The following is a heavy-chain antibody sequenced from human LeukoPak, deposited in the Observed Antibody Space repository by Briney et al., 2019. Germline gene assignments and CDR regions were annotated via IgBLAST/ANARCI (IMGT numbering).Heavy chain of an antibody. V-gene: IGHV3-74*01. CDR1: GFTFSSYW. CDR3: ARGNEWAFDY. CDR2: INTDGSSR. Sequence: GGSLTLSCAAAGFTFSSYWMHWVRQAPGKGLVWVSRINTDGSSRIYADSVKGRFTISRDNAKNTLYLQMNSLRAEDTAVYACARGNEWAFDYWAQGTLVTVSS. J-gene: IGHJ4*02. D-gene: IGHD1-26*01.